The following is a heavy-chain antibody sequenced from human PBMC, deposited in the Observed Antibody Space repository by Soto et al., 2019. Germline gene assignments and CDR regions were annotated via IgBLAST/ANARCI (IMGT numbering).Heavy chain of an antibody. D-gene: IGHD2-21*02. V-gene: IGHV2-5*02. Sequence: QITLKESGPSLVKPTQTLTLTCTFSGFSLSTGGVGVGWIRPPPGKALEWLALIYWDDDKRYSPSLRSRLTVTKDTSKNQVVLTMTNMDPVDTATYYCAHSRCGGDCLQSYSSHYYYGMDVWGQGTTVTVSS. CDR3: AHSRCGGDCLQSYSSHYYYGMDV. CDR1: GFSLSTGGVG. CDR2: IYWDDDK. J-gene: IGHJ6*02.